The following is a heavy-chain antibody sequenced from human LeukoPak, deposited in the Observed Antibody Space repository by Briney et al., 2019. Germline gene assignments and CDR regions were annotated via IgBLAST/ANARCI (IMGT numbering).Heavy chain of an antibody. CDR2: ISSSGSTI. J-gene: IGHJ6*02. V-gene: IGHV3-48*03. CDR3: AITGTTDYYYGMDV. D-gene: IGHD1-7*01. CDR1: GFTFSSYA. Sequence: PGGSLRLSCAASGFTFSSYAMTWVRQAPGKGLEWVSYISSSGSTIYYADSVKGRFTTSRDNAKNSLYLQMNSLRAEDTAVYYCAITGTTDYYYGMDVWGQGTTVTVSS.